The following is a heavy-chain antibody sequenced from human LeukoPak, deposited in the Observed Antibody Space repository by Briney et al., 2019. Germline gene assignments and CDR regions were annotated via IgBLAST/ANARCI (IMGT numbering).Heavy chain of an antibody. CDR1: GFTFSSYA. V-gene: IGHV3-23*01. J-gene: IGHJ4*02. CDR2: ISGNGGYT. CDR3: AKAPYYSSSWYFFDY. D-gene: IGHD6-13*01. Sequence: GGSLRLSCAASGFTFSSYAMSWVRQAPGKGLEWVSGISGNGGYTYYADSVKGRFTTSRDNSKNTLYLQMNSLRAEDTAVYYCAKAPYYSSSWYFFDYWGQGTLVTVSS.